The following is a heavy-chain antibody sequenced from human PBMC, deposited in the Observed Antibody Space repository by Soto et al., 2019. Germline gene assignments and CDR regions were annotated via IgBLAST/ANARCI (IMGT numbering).Heavy chain of an antibody. J-gene: IGHJ6*02. CDR3: ARARMVRGIIYYYGMDV. CDR1: GGSISSDGNY. Sequence: QVQLQESGPGLVKSSQTLSLTCTVSGGSISSDGNYWSWIRQHPGKGLEWIGYIYYSGSTYYTPSLKNRVTILVDTSKNQCSLKLNSVAAADTAVYYCARARMVRGIIYYYGMDVWGQGTTVTVSS. D-gene: IGHD3-10*01. V-gene: IGHV4-31*03. CDR2: IYYSGST.